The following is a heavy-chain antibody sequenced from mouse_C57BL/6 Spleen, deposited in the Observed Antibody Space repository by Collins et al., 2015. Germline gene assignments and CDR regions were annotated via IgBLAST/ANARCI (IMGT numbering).Heavy chain of an antibody. Sequence: QIQLVQSGPELKKPGETVKISCKASGYTFTNYGMNWVKQAPGKGLKWMGWINTYTGEPTYADDFKGRFAFSLETSASTAYLQINNLKNEDTATYFCARVDSLYAMDYWGQGTSVTVSS. CDR2: INTYTGEP. D-gene: IGHD6-1*01. CDR1: GYTFTNYG. CDR3: ARVDSLYAMDY. V-gene: IGHV9-3-1*01. J-gene: IGHJ4*01.